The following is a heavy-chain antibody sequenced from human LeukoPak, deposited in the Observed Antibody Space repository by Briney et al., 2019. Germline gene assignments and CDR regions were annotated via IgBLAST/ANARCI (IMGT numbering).Heavy chain of an antibody. J-gene: IGHJ6*02. Sequence: GGSLRLSCAASGFTVSSNYMSWVRQAPGKGLEWVSVIYSGGSTYYADSVKGRFTISRHNSKNTLYLQMNSLRAEDTAVYYCARAPVYCSGGSGLLRYGMDVWGQGTTVTVSS. D-gene: IGHD2-15*01. V-gene: IGHV3-53*04. CDR2: IYSGGST. CDR3: ARAPVYCSGGSGLLRYGMDV. CDR1: GFTVSSNY.